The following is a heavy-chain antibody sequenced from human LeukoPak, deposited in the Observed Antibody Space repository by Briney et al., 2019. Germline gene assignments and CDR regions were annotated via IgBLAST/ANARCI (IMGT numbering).Heavy chain of an antibody. J-gene: IGHJ6*02. Sequence: SETLSLTCTVSGGSISSGGSYWSWIRQHPGKGLEWIGYIYYSGSTYYNPSLKSRVTISVDTSKNQFSLKLSSVTAADTAVYYCARRGETYYYYYGMDVWGQGTTVTVSS. CDR3: ARRGETYYYYYGMDV. CDR2: IYYSGST. D-gene: IGHD2-21*01. CDR1: GGSISSGGSY. V-gene: IGHV4-31*03.